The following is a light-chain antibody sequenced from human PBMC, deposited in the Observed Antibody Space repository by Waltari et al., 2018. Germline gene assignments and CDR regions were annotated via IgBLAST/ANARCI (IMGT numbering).Light chain of an antibody. V-gene: IGLV2-18*02. CDR1: RSDVGSYNR. CDR3: SSFTSSNTWV. Sequence: QSALTQPPSVSGSPGQSATLPCPATRSDVGSYNRVSWPRQPPGAAPKVLIYEVSNRPSGVPDRFSGSKSGNVASLTISGLQAEDEADYYCSSFTSSNTWVFGGGTKLTVL. CDR2: EVS. J-gene: IGLJ3*02.